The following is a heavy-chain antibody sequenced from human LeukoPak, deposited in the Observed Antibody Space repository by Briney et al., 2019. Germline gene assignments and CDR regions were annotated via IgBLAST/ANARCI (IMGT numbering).Heavy chain of an antibody. V-gene: IGHV1-2*02. CDR2: INPNSGGT. CDR3: ARLPLWGDAFDI. CDR1: GYTFTGYY. Sequence: ASVKVSCKASGYTFTGYYMHWVRQAPGQGLEWMGWINPNSGGTNYAQKFQGRVTMTRDTSISTAYMELSRLRSDDTAVYYCARLPLWGDAFDIWGQGTTVTVSS. J-gene: IGHJ3*02. D-gene: IGHD2-21*01.